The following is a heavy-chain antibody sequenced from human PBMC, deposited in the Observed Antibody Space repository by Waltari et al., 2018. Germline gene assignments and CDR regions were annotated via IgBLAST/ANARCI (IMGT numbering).Heavy chain of an antibody. Sequence: VQLVESGGGLVQPGRSLRLSCAASGFTFSRYAMHWVRQAPGKGVEWVAVISYEGSKKYYADSVKGRFTIARDNSKNTLYLQMNSLRAEDTAVYYCARGSDFYWYFDLWGRGTLVTVSS. V-gene: IGHV3-30*01. D-gene: IGHD2-21*02. CDR2: ISYEGSKK. CDR1: GFTFSRYA. CDR3: ARGSDFYWYFDL. J-gene: IGHJ2*01.